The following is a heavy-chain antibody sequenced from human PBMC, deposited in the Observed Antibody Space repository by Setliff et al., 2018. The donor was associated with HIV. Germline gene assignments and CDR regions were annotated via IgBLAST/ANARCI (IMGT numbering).Heavy chain of an antibody. V-gene: IGHV1-69*02. J-gene: IGHJ6*03. CDR1: RSTFNSHT. D-gene: IGHD3-3*01. CDR2: VIPILGVA. Sequence: SVKVSCKASRSTFNSHTINWVRQAPGQGLDWMGRVIPILGVANYAQRFQGKVTITADKSTSTAYMELTSLRFDDTAMYYCVRGVQSPPHYSYYYMDVWGEGTMVTVSS. CDR3: VRGVQSPPHYSYYYMDV.